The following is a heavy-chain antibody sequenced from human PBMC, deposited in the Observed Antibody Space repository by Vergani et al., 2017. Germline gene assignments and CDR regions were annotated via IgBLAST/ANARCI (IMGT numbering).Heavy chain of an antibody. Sequence: QVQLVQSGAELKKPGASVSVSCKGSSHTFQTYGISWVRQAPGKGLEWMAWIRPYTGHTIYAQKLQGRVTMTTDTSTSTAYMELRSLRSDDTAVYYCARGYCSGGSCYFRDPYYYYYGMDVWGQGTTVTVSS. D-gene: IGHD2-15*01. CDR1: SHTFQTYG. CDR2: IRPYTGHT. J-gene: IGHJ6*02. V-gene: IGHV1-18*01. CDR3: ARGYCSGGSCYFRDPYYYYYGMDV.